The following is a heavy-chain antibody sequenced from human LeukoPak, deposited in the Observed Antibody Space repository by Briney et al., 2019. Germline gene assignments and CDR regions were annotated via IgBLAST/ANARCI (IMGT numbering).Heavy chain of an antibody. J-gene: IGHJ4*02. CDR2: ISGSGGTT. CDR1: GFTFSSYA. V-gene: IGHV3-23*01. D-gene: IGHD3-3*01. Sequence: GGSLRLSCAASGFTFSSYAMSWVRQAPGKGLEWVSAISGSGGTTYYADSVKGRFTISRDNSKNTLYLQVNSLRDEDTAVYYCAKYNYDFWSGYPHYFDYWGQGTLVTVSS. CDR3: AKYNYDFWSGYPHYFDY.